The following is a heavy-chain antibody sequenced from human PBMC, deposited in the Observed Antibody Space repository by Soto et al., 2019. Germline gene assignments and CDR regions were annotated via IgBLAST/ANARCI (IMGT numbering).Heavy chain of an antibody. V-gene: IGHV1-69*12. D-gene: IGHD6-13*01. CDR3: ARVVTLVKSFHYWYFDL. J-gene: IGHJ2*01. CDR1: GGTFSSYA. Sequence: QVQLVQSGAEVKKPGSSVKVSCKASGGTFSSYAISWVRQAPGQGLEWIGGIIPIFGTANYAQKFQGRVTITADESTSTAYMELSSLRSEDTAVYYCARVVTLVKSFHYWYFDLWGRGTLVTVSS. CDR2: IIPIFGTA.